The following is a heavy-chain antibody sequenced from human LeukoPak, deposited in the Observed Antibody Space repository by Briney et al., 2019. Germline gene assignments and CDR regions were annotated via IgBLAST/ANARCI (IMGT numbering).Heavy chain of an antibody. CDR2: ISSNGDST. CDR3: ARGIRGYSGYDY. V-gene: IGHV3-64*01. D-gene: IGHD5-12*01. CDR1: GFTISSYV. Sequence: GGSLRLSCTASGFTISSYVMHWVRQAPGKGLEYVSAISSNGDSTYYVNSVKGRFTISRDNSKNTLYLQMGSLRAEDMAVYYCARGIRGYSGYDYWGQGTLVTVSS. J-gene: IGHJ4*02.